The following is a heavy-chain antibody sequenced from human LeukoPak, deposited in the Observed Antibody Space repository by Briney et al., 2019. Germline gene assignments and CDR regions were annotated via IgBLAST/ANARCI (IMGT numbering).Heavy chain of an antibody. V-gene: IGHV1-18*01. CDR3: ARVPTGDKELLPFDY. CDR2: ISAYNGNT. CDR1: AYTFTSYG. D-gene: IGHD1-26*01. Sequence: ASVKVSCKSSAYTFTSYGISWVRQPPGQGLEWMGWISAYNGNTNYAQKLQGRVTMTTDTSTSTAYMELRSLRSDDTAVYYCARVPTGDKELLPFDYWGQGTLVTVSS. J-gene: IGHJ4*02.